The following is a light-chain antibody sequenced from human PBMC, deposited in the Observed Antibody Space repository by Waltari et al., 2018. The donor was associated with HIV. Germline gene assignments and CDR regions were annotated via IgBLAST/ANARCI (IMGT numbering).Light chain of an antibody. CDR2: SAS. J-gene: IGKJ4*01. Sequence: DIQMTQSPPSLSASVGDRVTISCRASQNIRDYLYWYQQPPGNPPRLLIYSASGLHSGVPPRFSDSRSRTEFTLTISSMQPEDFATYYCQHSFTFPRTFGGGTKVDIK. CDR1: QNIRDY. CDR3: QHSFTFPRT. V-gene: IGKV1-39*01.